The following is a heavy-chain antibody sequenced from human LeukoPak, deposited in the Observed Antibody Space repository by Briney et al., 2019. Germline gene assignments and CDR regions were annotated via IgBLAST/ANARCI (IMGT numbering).Heavy chain of an antibody. CDR2: ISGSGGST. Sequence: PGGSLRLSCAASGLTFTSYAMNWVRQAPGRGLEWVSGISGSGGSTYYADSVRGRFTISRDNSKNTLYLQMNSLRAEDTAVYYCAKARYCSGGSRYSDYWGQGTLVTVSS. CDR1: GLTFTSYA. J-gene: IGHJ4*02. CDR3: AKARYCSGGSRYSDY. D-gene: IGHD2-15*01. V-gene: IGHV3-23*01.